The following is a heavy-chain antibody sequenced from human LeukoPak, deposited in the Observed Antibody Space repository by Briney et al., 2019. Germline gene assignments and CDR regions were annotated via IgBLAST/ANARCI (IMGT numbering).Heavy chain of an antibody. CDR2: INPNSGGT. Sequence: ASVKVSCKASGYTFTGYYMHWVRQAPGQGLEWMGWINPNSGGTNYAQKLQGRVTMTTDTSTSTAYMELRSLRSDDTAVYYCARDDVVVPAAIVGFWGQGTLVTVSS. CDR3: ARDDVVVPAAIVGF. D-gene: IGHD2-2*01. V-gene: IGHV1-2*02. J-gene: IGHJ4*02. CDR1: GYTFTGYY.